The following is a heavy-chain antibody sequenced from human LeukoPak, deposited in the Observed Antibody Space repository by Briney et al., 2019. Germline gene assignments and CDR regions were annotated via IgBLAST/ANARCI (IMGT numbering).Heavy chain of an antibody. V-gene: IGHV3-48*02. Sequence: GGSLRLSCAASGFTFSTYSMNWVRQAPGKGLEWVSYITSSSSTIYYADSVRGRYTISRDNAKNSLYLQMNSLRDEDTAVYYCARVDWMIGAFDIWGQGTMVTVSS. CDR2: ITSSSSTI. J-gene: IGHJ3*02. CDR1: GFTFSTYS. CDR3: ARVDWMIGAFDI. D-gene: IGHD3-22*01.